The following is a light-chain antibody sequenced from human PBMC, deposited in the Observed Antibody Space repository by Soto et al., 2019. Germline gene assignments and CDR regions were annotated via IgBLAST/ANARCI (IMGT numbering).Light chain of an antibody. J-gene: IGLJ1*01. CDR3: SSYTSGGTLV. CDR2: DVS. CDR1: SSAVGGYNY. V-gene: IGLV2-14*01. Sequence: QSVLTQPASVSGSPGQSITISCTGTSSAVGGYNYVSWYQQHPGKAPKLMIYDVSARPSGVSNRFSGSKSGNTASLTISGLQAEDEADYYCSSYTSGGTLVFGTGTKVTVL.